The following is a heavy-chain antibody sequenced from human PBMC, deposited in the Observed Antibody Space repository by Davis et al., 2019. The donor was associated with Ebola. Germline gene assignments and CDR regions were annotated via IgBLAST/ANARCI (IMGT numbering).Heavy chain of an antibody. Sequence: MPGGSLRLSCAVYGGSFSGYYWSWIRQPPGKGLEWIGEINHSGSTNYNPSLKSRVTILVDTSKNQFSLKVSSVTAADTAVYYCARAGVGATFFDSWGQGTLVTVSS. CDR3: ARAGVGATFFDS. V-gene: IGHV4-34*01. CDR2: INHSGST. J-gene: IGHJ4*02. D-gene: IGHD1-26*01. CDR1: GGSFSGYY.